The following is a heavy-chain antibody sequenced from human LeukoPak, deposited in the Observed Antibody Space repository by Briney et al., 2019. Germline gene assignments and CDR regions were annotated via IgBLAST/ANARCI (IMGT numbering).Heavy chain of an antibody. CDR2: IGPKSGDT. Sequence: ASVKVSFKASGYTFTGYYMHWVRQAPGQGLEWMGWIGPKSGDTSYSQKFQGRVTVTRDTSISTAYMELSRLRSDDTAVYYCGINRLGKALDIWGQGTMVTVSS. CDR3: GINRLGKALDI. V-gene: IGHV1-2*02. D-gene: IGHD7-27*01. CDR1: GYTFTGYY. J-gene: IGHJ3*02.